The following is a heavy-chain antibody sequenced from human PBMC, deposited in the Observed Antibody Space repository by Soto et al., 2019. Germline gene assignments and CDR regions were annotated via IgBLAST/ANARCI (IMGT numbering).Heavy chain of an antibody. J-gene: IGHJ4*02. V-gene: IGHV1-58*01. CDR1: GFTFTSSA. D-gene: IGHD3-10*01. CDR3: ARDRDDYGSGNYYNRIDF. CDR2: IVVGSGNT. Sequence: GASVKVSCKASGFTFTSSAVQWVRQARGQRLEWIGWIVVGSGNTNYAQKFQERVTITKDISTSTAYMELSRLRSEDTAVYYCARDRDDYGSGNYYNRIDFWGQGTLVTVSS.